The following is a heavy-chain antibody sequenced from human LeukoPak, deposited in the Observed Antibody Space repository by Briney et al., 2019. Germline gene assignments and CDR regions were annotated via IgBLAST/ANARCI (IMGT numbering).Heavy chain of an antibody. CDR1: GFTFSTYV. D-gene: IGHD1-1*01. J-gene: IGHJ4*02. Sequence: GGSLRLSCEASGFTFSTYVVNWIRQAPGKGLEWVSTISGSGGSTYYADSVKGRFTISRDNAKNTLYLQMNTLRDEDTAVYYCASDVAYKFDYWGQGTQVTFSS. V-gene: IGHV3-23*01. CDR3: ASDVAYKFDY. CDR2: ISGSGGST.